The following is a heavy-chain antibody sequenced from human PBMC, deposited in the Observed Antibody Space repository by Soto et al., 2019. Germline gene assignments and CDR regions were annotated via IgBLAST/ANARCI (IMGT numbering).Heavy chain of an antibody. CDR2: IYYSGST. V-gene: IGHV4-31*03. Sequence: QVQLQESGPGLVKPSQTLSLTCTVSGGSISSGGYYWSWIRQHPGKGLEWIGYIYYSGSTYYNPSIKSRVTISVDTSKNQFSLKLSSVTAADTAVYYCARGYYGSGINPAVYWGQGTLVTVSS. J-gene: IGHJ4*02. CDR1: GGSISSGGYY. CDR3: ARGYYGSGINPAVY. D-gene: IGHD3-10*01.